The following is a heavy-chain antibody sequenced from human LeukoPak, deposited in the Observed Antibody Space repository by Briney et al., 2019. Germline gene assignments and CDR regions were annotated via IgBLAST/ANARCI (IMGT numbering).Heavy chain of an antibody. Sequence: PSETLSLTCTVSGGSISTYYWSWIRQPPGKGLEGIGYILYSGTIKSNPSLKSSVTISVDASKNQISLKLTSVTAADTAFYYCARMGGYSGYATHWGQGTLVTVSS. CDR2: ILYSGTI. D-gene: IGHD5-12*01. V-gene: IGHV4-59*08. CDR3: ARMGGYSGYATH. J-gene: IGHJ4*02. CDR1: GGSISTYY.